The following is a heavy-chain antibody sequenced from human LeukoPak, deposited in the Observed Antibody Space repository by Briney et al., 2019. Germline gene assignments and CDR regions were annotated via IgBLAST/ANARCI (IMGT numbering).Heavy chain of an antibody. CDR3: TTEDIVVVPAASYYYYYYGMDV. Sequence: GGALRLFCAAAGFTFSNAWMSWVRQAPGKGLEWVGRIKSKTDGGTTDYAAPVKGRFTISRDDSKNTLYLQMNSLKTEDTAVYYCTTEDIVVVPAASYYYYYYGMDVWGQGTTVTVSS. V-gene: IGHV3-15*01. J-gene: IGHJ6*02. D-gene: IGHD2-2*01. CDR2: IKSKTDGGTT. CDR1: GFTFSNAW.